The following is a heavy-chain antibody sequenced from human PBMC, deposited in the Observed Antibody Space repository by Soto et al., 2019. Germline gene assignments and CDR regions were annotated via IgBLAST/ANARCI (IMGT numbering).Heavy chain of an antibody. CDR1: GGTFSSYA. CDR2: IIPIFGTA. D-gene: IGHD4-4*01. V-gene: IGHV1-69*12. CDR3: ATHVTTVGYGYVMDV. Sequence: QVQLVQSGAEVKKPGSSVTVSCKASGGTFSSYAISWVRQAPGQGLEWMGGIIPIFGTADYAQKFEGRVTITADESTSTAYMELSSLRSEDTAVYYCATHVTTVGYGYVMDVWGQGTTVTDSS. J-gene: IGHJ6*02.